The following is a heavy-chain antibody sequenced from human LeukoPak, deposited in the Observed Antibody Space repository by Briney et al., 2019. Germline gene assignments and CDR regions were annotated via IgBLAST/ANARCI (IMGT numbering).Heavy chain of an antibody. Sequence: ASVKVSCKASGYTFTSYGISWVRQAPGQGPEWMGWISAYNGNTNYAQNLQGRVTMTTDTSTSTAYMELRTLRSDDTAVYYCARGIFTSAAVPFQHWGQGTLVTVSS. J-gene: IGHJ1*01. D-gene: IGHD6-13*01. CDR1: GYTFTSYG. CDR3: ARGIFTSAAVPFQH. CDR2: ISAYNGNT. V-gene: IGHV1-18*01.